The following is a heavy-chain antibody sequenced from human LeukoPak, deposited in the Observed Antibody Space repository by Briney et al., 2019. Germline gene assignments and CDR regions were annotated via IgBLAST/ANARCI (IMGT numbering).Heavy chain of an antibody. CDR3: ARETVAGTFDY. V-gene: IGHV3-11*01. J-gene: IGHJ4*02. Sequence: GGSLRLSCAGSGFTFSDYYMSWIRQAPGKGLEWVSDLSSRGDIISYADSVKGRFTISRDNAKNSLYLQINSLRAEDTAVYYCARETVAGTFDYWGQGTLVTVFS. CDR2: LSSRGDII. CDR1: GFTFSDYY. D-gene: IGHD6-19*01.